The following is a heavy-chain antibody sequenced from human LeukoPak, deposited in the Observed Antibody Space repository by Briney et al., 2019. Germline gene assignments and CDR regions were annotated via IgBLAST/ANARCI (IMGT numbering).Heavy chain of an antibody. CDR2: IWHDGSKK. CDR3: ARDYGLAVAGREYTWFDP. CDR1: GFTFSSYG. D-gene: IGHD6-19*01. Sequence: GGSLRLSCAASGFTFSSYGMHWVRQAPGKGLEWVAGIWHDGSKKYYADSVKGRFTISRDNSKNTLYLQMNSLRAEDTAVYYCARDYGLAVAGREYTWFDPWGQGTRVTVSS. V-gene: IGHV3-33*01. J-gene: IGHJ5*02.